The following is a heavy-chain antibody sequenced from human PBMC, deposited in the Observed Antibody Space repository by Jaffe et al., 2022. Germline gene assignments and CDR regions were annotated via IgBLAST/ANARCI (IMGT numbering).Heavy chain of an antibody. J-gene: IGHJ4*02. CDR2: ISGSGGYT. CDR1: GFTFSSYA. CDR3: AKAHTDNYDILTAGGH. V-gene: IGHV3-23*01. D-gene: IGHD3-9*01. Sequence: EVQLLESGGGLVQPGGSLRLSCAASGFTFSSYAMSWVRQAPGKGLEWVSTISGSGGYTYYADSVKGRFTISRDNSKNTLYLQMHSLRAEDTAVYYCAKAHTDNYDILTAGGHWGQGTLVTVSS.